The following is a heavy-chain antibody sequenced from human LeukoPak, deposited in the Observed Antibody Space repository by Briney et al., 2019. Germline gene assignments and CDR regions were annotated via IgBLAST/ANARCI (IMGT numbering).Heavy chain of an antibody. CDR1: GGTFCSYA. CDR2: IIPILGIA. V-gene: IGHV1-69*04. Sequence: SVNVSCKASGGTFCSYAISWVRQAPGQGLEWMGRIIPILGIANYAQKFQGRVTITADKSTSTAYMELSSLRSEDTAVYYCARDPTTVVTPDDYWGQGTLVTVSS. D-gene: IGHD4-23*01. CDR3: ARDPTTVVTPDDY. J-gene: IGHJ4*02.